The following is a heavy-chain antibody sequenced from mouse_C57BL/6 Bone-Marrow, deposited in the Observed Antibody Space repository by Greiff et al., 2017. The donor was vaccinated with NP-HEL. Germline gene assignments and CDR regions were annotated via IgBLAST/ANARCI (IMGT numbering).Heavy chain of an antibody. Sequence: LQPGAELVKPGASVKMSCKASGYTFTSYWITWVKQRPGQGLEWIGDIYPGSGSTNYNEKFKSKATLTVDTSSSTAYMQLSSLTSEDSAVYYCARGYYSNYEVFAYWGQGTLVTVSA. V-gene: IGHV1-55*01. CDR3: ARGYYSNYEVFAY. CDR1: GYTFTSYW. J-gene: IGHJ3*01. D-gene: IGHD2-5*01. CDR2: IYPGSGST.